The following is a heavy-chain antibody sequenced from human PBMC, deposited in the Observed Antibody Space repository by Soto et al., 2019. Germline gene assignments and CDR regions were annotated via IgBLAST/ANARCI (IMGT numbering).Heavy chain of an antibody. Sequence: QVQLQESGPGLVKPSQTLSLTCIVSGGSINSHDHYWSWIRQLPGKGLEWIGHIYRSGSTSYNPSLKSRLATSMDTSQNQFPLSLSSVTAAYTAVYFCARDKGGELLKGSGIDVWGQGTTVTVSS. V-gene: IGHV4-31*03. CDR2: IYRSGST. D-gene: IGHD1-26*01. CDR3: ARDKGGELLKGSGIDV. J-gene: IGHJ6*02. CDR1: GGSINSHDHY.